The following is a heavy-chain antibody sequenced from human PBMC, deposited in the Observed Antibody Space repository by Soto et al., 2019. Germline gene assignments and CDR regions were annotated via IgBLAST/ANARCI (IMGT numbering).Heavy chain of an antibody. CDR1: GFTFSSYA. D-gene: IGHD3-16*02. V-gene: IGHV3-30-3*01. J-gene: IGHJ6*01. Sequence: PGGSLRLSCAASGFTFSSYAMHWVRQAPGKGLEWVAVISYDGSNKYYADSVKGRFTISRDNSKNTLYLQMNSLRAEDTAVYYCARDHVSDYVWGSYRYTPRGGYYYYGMDVWGQGTRVTVSS. CDR3: ARDHVSDYVWGSYRYTPRGGYYYYGMDV. CDR2: ISYDGSNK.